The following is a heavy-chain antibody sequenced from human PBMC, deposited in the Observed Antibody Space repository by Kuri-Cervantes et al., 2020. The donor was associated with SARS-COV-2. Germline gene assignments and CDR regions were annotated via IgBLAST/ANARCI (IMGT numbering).Heavy chain of an antibody. CDR2: ISGSGGST. Sequence: GESLKISCAASGFTFSSYAMSWVRQAPGKGLEWVSAISGSGGSTYYADSVKGRFTISRDNSKNTLYLQMNSLRAEDTAVYYCAKDGGIFGVVILGHFDYWGQGTLVTVSS. V-gene: IGHV3-23*01. CDR3: AKDGGIFGVVILGHFDY. J-gene: IGHJ4*02. D-gene: IGHD3-3*01. CDR1: GFTFSSYA.